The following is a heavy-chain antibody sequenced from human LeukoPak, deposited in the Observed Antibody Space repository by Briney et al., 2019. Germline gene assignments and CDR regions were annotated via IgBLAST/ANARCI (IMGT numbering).Heavy chain of an antibody. D-gene: IGHD6-19*01. CDR1: GYTFTGYY. CDR3: ARWYSSGWYVLDY. Sequence: ASVKVSCKASGYTFTGYYMHWVRQAPGQGLEWMGWINPNSGGTNYAQKFQGRVTMTRDTFISTAYMELSRLRSDDTAVYYCARWYSSGWYVLDYWGQGTLVTVSS. J-gene: IGHJ4*02. CDR2: INPNSGGT. V-gene: IGHV1-2*02.